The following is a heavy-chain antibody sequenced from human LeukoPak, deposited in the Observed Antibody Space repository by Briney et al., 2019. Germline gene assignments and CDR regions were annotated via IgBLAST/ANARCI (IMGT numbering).Heavy chain of an antibody. Sequence: SETLSLTCAAYGGSFSGYYWSWIRPPPGKGLEGIGEINHSGRTNYNPSLKSRVTISVDTSKNQFSLKLSSVTAADTAVYYCARGRSSHRPYYFDYWGQGTLVTVSS. D-gene: IGHD6-19*01. CDR1: GGSFSGYY. CDR3: ARGRSSHRPYYFDY. J-gene: IGHJ4*02. CDR2: INHSGRT. V-gene: IGHV4-34*01.